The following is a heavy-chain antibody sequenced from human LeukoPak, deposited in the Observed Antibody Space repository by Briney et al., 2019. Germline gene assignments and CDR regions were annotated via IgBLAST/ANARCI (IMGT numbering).Heavy chain of an antibody. J-gene: IGHJ4*02. Sequence: PGGSLRLSCAASGFTFSSYSMNWVRQAPGKGLEWVSSISSSSSYIYYADSVKGRFTISRDNAKNSLYLQMNSLRAEDTAVYYCAREGLWFGEPIGFDYWGQGTLVTVSS. CDR3: AREGLWFGEPIGFDY. CDR1: GFTFSSYS. D-gene: IGHD3-10*01. V-gene: IGHV3-21*01. CDR2: ISSSSSYI.